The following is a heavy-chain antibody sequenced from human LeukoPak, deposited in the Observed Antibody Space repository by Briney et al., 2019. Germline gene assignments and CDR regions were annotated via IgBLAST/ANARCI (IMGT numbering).Heavy chain of an antibody. D-gene: IGHD6-19*01. V-gene: IGHV3-30*03. CDR2: ISYDGSNK. CDR3: ARARRPNSSGWYVDY. Sequence: GGSLRLSCAASGFTFSSYGMHWVRQAPGKGLEWVAVISYDGSNKYYADSVKGRFTISRDNSKNTLYLQMNSLRAEDTAVYYCARARRPNSSGWYVDYWGQGTLVTVSS. J-gene: IGHJ4*02. CDR1: GFTFSSYG.